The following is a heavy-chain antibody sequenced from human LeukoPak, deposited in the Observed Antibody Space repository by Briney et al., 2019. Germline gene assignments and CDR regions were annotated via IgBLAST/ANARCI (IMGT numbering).Heavy chain of an antibody. J-gene: IGHJ5*02. CDR1: GFTFSDYY. Sequence: PGGSLRLSCAASGFTFSDYYMSWIRQAPGKGLEWVSYISSSGSSIYYAASVKGRFTISRDNSKNSLYLQMNSLRAEDTAVYYCARELKCCPDRIAARPNWFDPWGQGTLVTVSS. V-gene: IGHV3-11*04. CDR2: ISSSGSSI. CDR3: ARELKCCPDRIAARPNWFDP. D-gene: IGHD6-6*01.